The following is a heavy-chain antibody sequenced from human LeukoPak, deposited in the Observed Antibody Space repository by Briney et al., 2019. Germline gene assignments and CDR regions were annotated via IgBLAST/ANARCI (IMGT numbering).Heavy chain of an antibody. D-gene: IGHD1-1*01. Sequence: ASVKVSCKASGGTFSSYTISWVRQAPGQGLEWMGRIIPILGIANYAQKFQGRVTITADKPTSTAYMELSSLRSEDTAVYYCARHLYNWNDFHPLHFDYWGQGTVVTVSS. J-gene: IGHJ4*02. CDR3: ARHLYNWNDFHPLHFDY. CDR2: IIPILGIA. CDR1: GGTFSSYT. V-gene: IGHV1-69*02.